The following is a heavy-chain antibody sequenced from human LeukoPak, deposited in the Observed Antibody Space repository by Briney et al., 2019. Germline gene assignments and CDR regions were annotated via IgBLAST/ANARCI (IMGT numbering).Heavy chain of an antibody. D-gene: IGHD1-26*01. CDR2: IIPMFGTA. J-gene: IGHJ6*02. CDR1: GYTLTELS. CDR3: ARGGHDSGYYGMDV. Sequence: SVTVSCKVSGYTLTELSMHWVRQAPGQGLEWMGGIIPMFGTANYAQRFQGRVTITADESTRTAYMELSSLRSEDTAVYYCARGGHDSGYYGMDVWGQGTTVTVSS. V-gene: IGHV1-69*13.